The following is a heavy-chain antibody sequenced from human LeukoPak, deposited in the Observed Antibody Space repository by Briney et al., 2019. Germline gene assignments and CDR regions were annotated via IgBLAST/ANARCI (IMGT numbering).Heavy chain of an antibody. J-gene: IGHJ4*02. CDR1: GGTFSSYA. D-gene: IGHD3-22*01. CDR3: ASGHYYDSSGSLGY. V-gene: IGHV1-69*05. CDR2: IIPIFGTA. Sequence: GASVKVSCKVSGGTFSSYAISWVRQAPGQGLEWMGRIIPIFGTANYAQKFQGRVTITTDESTSTAYMELSSLRSEDTAVYYCASGHYYDSSGSLGYWGQGTLVTVS.